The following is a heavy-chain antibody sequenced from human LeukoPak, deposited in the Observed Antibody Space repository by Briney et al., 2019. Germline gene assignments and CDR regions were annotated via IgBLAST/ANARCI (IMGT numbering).Heavy chain of an antibody. CDR2: INHSGST. CDR3: ARGSEDYYGSGSYGCWFDP. V-gene: IGHV4-34*01. J-gene: IGHJ5*02. Sequence: PSETLSLTCAVYGGTFSGYYWSWIRQPPGKGLEWIGEINHSGSTNYNPSLKSRVTISVDTSKNQFSLKLSSVTAADTAVYYCARGSEDYYGSGSYGCWFDPWGQGTLVTVSS. CDR1: GGTFSGYY. D-gene: IGHD3-10*01.